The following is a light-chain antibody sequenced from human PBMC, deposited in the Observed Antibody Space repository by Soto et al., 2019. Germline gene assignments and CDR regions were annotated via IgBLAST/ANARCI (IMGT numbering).Light chain of an antibody. CDR1: QSLLHSDGETY. J-gene: IGKJ2*01. Sequence: DLVLTQTPLSSPVTLGQPASISCRSSQSLLHSDGETYLSWLQQRPGQPPRLLIYKISNRFSGVPDRYSGRGAGTDFTQKISRGEAEDVGIYYCMQATEYPPYTFGQGTKLEIK. CDR3: MQATEYPPYT. V-gene: IGKV2-24*01. CDR2: KIS.